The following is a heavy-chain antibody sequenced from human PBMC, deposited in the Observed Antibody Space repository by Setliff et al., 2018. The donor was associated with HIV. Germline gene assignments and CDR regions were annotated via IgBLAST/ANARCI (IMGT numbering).Heavy chain of an antibody. J-gene: IGHJ6*02. CDR2: IYTSGST. CDR3: ARERSSGYHSYYYHYGMDV. Sequence: SETLSLTCTVSGGSISSGSNYWSWIRQPAGEGLEWIGRIYTSGSTNYNPSLKSRVTISVDTSKNQFSLKLRSVTAADTAVYYCARERSSGYHSYYYHYGMDVWGQGTTVTVSS. V-gene: IGHV4-61*02. D-gene: IGHD3-22*01. CDR1: GGSISSGSNY.